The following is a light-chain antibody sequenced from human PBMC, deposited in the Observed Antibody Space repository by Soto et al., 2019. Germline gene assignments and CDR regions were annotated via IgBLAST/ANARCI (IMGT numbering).Light chain of an antibody. CDR1: SSDVGAYNY. CDR3: CSFTSSNTHV. Sequence: QSALTQPASVSGSPGQSITISCTGTSSDVGAYNYVSWYQQYPGKAPKLMIYEVSKRPSGVSDRFSGSKSGNTASLTISGLQAEDEADYYCCSFTSSNTHVFGAGTKVTVL. CDR2: EVS. V-gene: IGLV2-14*01. J-gene: IGLJ1*01.